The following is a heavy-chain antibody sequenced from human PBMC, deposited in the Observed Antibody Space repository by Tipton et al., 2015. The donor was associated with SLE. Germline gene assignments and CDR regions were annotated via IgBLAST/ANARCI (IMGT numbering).Heavy chain of an antibody. D-gene: IGHD3-9*01. CDR2: INHSGST. V-gene: IGHV4-34*01. CDR3: ARAGLLTAYYPYFDY. Sequence: TLSLTCTVSGGTISNYYWTWIRQPPGKGLEWIGEINHSGSTNYNPSLKSRVTISVDTSKNQFSLKLSSVTAADTAVYYCARAGLLTAYYPYFDYWGQGTLVTVSS. CDR1: GGTISNYY. J-gene: IGHJ4*02.